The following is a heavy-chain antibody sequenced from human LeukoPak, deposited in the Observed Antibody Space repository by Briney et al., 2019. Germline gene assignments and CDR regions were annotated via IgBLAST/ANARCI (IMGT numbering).Heavy chain of an antibody. CDR1: GFTFSKFW. D-gene: IGHD3-3*01. V-gene: IGHV3-7*01. J-gene: IGHJ5*02. CDR2: IKQDGSEK. Sequence: QSGGSLRLSCAASGFTFSKFWMNWVRQAPGKGLEWVANIKQDGSEKYYVDSVKGRFTISRDNAKNSLYLQMNSLRAEDTAVYYCARVGRITIFGVVIQWGSWFDPWGQGTLVTVSS. CDR3: ARVGRITIFGVVIQWGSWFDP.